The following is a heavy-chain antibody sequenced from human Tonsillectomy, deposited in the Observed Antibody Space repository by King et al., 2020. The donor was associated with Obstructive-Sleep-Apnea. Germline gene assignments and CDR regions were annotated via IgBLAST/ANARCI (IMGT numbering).Heavy chain of an antibody. CDR2: IRYDGINK. V-gene: IGHV3-30*02. D-gene: IGHD3-22*01. J-gene: IGHJ4*02. Sequence: QLVQSGGGVVQPGRSLRLSCAASGFTFSSYGMHWVRQAPGKGLEWVAFIRYDGINKYYADPVKGRFTISRDNSKNTLYLQMYSLRAEDTAVYYCAKDGQYYYESSGYYSPDYWGQGTLVTVSS. CDR1: GFTFSSYG. CDR3: AKDGQYYYESSGYYSPDY.